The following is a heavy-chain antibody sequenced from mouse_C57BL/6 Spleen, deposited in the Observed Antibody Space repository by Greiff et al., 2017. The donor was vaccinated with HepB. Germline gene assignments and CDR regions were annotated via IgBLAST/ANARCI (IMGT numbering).Heavy chain of an antibody. Sequence: QLQQSGPELVKPGASVKISCKASGYSFTDYNMYWVKQSNGKSLEWIGIINPNYGTSSYNQKFKGKFTMTIDQSSSTPYMQLNSLTSEDSAVYDCASDQAYGGSSYAMDYWGQGTAVTVSS. CDR1: GYSFTDYN. V-gene: IGHV1-39*01. CDR3: ASDQAYGGSSYAMDY. J-gene: IGHJ4*01. CDR2: INPNYGTS. D-gene: IGHD1-1*02.